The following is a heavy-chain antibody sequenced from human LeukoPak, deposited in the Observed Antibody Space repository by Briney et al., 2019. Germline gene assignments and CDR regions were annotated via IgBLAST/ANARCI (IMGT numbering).Heavy chain of an antibody. CDR1: GFTFSSYW. V-gene: IGHV3-7*01. CDR2: IKQDGSEK. CDR3: ARDGSGSYHYMDV. J-gene: IGHJ6*03. D-gene: IGHD3-10*01. Sequence: GVSLRLSCAASGFTFSSYWMSWVRQAPGKGLEWVANIKQDGSEKYYVDSVKGRFTISRDNAKNSLYLQMNSLRAEDTAVYYCARDGSGSYHYMDVWGKGTTVTVYS.